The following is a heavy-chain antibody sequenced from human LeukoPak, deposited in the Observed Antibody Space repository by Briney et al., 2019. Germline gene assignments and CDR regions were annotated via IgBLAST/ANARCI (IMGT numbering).Heavy chain of an antibody. CDR1: GGSISSYY. CDR3: ARLITMVRGVMSRWFDP. Sequence: SETLSLTCTVSGGSISSYYWSWIRQPPGKGLEWVGYIYYSGSTNYNPSLKSRVTISVDTSKNQFSLKLSSVTAADTAVYYCARLITMVRGVMSRWFDPWGQGMLVTVSS. D-gene: IGHD3-10*01. CDR2: IYYSGST. J-gene: IGHJ5*02. V-gene: IGHV4-59*08.